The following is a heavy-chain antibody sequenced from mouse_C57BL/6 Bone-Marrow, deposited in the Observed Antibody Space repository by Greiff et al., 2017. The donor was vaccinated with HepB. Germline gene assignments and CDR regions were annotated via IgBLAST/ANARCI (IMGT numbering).Heavy chain of an antibody. CDR3: ARNDGYYVFDY. V-gene: IGHV8-12*01. D-gene: IGHD2-3*01. CDR1: GFSLSTSGMG. J-gene: IGHJ2*01. CDR2: IYWDDDK. Sequence: QVTLKECGPGILQSSQTLSLTCSFSGFSLSTSGMGVSWIRQPSGKGLEWLAHIYWDDDKRYNPSLKSRLTISKDTSRNQVFLKITSVDTADTATYYCARNDGYYVFDYWGQGTTLTVSS.